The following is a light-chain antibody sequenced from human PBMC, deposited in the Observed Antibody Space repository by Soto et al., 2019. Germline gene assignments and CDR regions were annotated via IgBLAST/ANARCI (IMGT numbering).Light chain of an antibody. CDR3: CSYAGTSTSYV. CDR1: SSDVGGYNV. Sequence: QSVLTQPASESGSPGQSITISCTGTSSDVGGYNVVSWYQQHPGKAPKLMIYEGTQRPSGVSNRFSGSKSGNTASLTISGLQPEDEADYYCCSYAGTSTSYVFGTGTKVTVL. CDR2: EGT. V-gene: IGLV2-23*01. J-gene: IGLJ1*01.